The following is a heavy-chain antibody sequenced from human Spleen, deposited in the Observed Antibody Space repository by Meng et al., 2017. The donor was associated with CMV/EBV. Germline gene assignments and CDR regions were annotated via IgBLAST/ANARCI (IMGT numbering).Heavy chain of an antibody. CDR2: INPNSGGT. CDR3: VRSSGWSLFDY. CDR1: GYTFTVYY. Sequence: GRVVQSGAEVKKPGASVKVSWNASGYTFTVYYMHSVRQAPGQGLEWMGWINPNSGGTNYAQKFQGRVTMTRDTSISTAHMELSRLMSDDTAVYYCVRSSGWSLFDYWGQGTLVTVSS. D-gene: IGHD6-19*01. J-gene: IGHJ4*02. V-gene: IGHV1-2*02.